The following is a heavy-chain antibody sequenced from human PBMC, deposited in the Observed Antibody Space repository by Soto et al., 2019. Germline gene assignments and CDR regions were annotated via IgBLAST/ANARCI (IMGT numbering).Heavy chain of an antibody. J-gene: IGHJ3*01. V-gene: IGHV3-9*01. CDR2: ISWNSGSI. CDR3: AARISITGAHDAFNL. D-gene: IGHD1-20*01. CDR1: GFTFDDYA. Sequence: EVQLVESGGGLVQPGRSLRLSCATSGFTFDDYAMHWVRQIPGKGLDWVSGISWNSGSIAYADSVKGRFTISRDNAKNSLYLQMDSLRVEDTALYYSAARISITGAHDAFNLWGQGTMVTVSS.